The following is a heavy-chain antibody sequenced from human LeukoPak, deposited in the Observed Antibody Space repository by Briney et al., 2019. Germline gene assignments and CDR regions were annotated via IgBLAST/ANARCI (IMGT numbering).Heavy chain of an antibody. CDR3: AKVWGIVGATGDY. D-gene: IGHD1-26*01. J-gene: IGHJ4*02. CDR2: IYGGGST. CDR1: GFTFSNAW. V-gene: IGHV3-66*01. Sequence: GGSLRLSCAASGFTFSNAWMSWVRQAPGRGLEWVSVIYGGGSTYYADSVKGRFTISRDTSKNTLYLQMNSLRAEDTAVYYCAKVWGIVGATGDYWGQGTLVTVSS.